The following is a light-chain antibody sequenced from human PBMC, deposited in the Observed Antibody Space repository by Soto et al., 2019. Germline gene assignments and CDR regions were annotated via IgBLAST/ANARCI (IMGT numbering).Light chain of an antibody. CDR1: QDISDF. Sequence: DIQMTQSPSSLSASVGDRVTITCQASQDISDFLNWYQQKPAKAPDLLIYDAYNLQAGVPSRFSGSRSGTDFTFTISSLQPEDIATYYCQQYDHLLTFGGGTKVEIK. CDR3: QQYDHLLT. V-gene: IGKV1-33*01. CDR2: DAY. J-gene: IGKJ4*01.